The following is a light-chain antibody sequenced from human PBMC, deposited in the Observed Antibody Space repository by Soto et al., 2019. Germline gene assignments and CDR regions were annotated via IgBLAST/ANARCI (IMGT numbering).Light chain of an antibody. CDR3: QQYTSYYT. CDR1: QTISTW. J-gene: IGKJ2*01. V-gene: IGKV1-5*03. Sequence: DIQMTQPPSTLSASVGDRVTITCRASQTISTWSAWYQQKPGQAPKLLIYKASTLQTGVPSRFSGSGSGADFTLTISSLQPEDFGTYYCQQYTSYYTFGQGTKVDIK. CDR2: KAS.